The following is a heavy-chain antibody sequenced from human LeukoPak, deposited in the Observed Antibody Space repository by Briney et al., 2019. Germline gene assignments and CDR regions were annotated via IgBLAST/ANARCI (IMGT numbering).Heavy chain of an antibody. CDR3: ASKRLRFYYYYGMDV. J-gene: IGHJ6*02. V-gene: IGHV1-69*13. Sequence: ASVKVSCKASGGTFSSYAISWVRQAPGQGLEWMGGIIPIFGTANYAQKFQGRVTITADESTSTAYMELSSLRSEDTAVYYCASKRLRFYYYYGMDVWGQGTTVTVSS. D-gene: IGHD5-12*01. CDR2: IIPIFGTA. CDR1: GGTFSSYA.